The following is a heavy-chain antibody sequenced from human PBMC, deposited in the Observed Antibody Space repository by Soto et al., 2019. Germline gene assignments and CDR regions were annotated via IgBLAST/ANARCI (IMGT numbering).Heavy chain of an antibody. CDR1: GLSFSGYW. V-gene: IGHV3-74*01. CDR3: ARDTPYNWFDP. CDR2: IDTDGSVT. J-gene: IGHJ5*02. Sequence: EVQLVESGGGLVQPGGSLRLSCAASGLSFSGYWMHWVRQAPGKGLVWVSRIDTDGSVTNYADSVEGRFTISRDDAKNTLYLQMNSLRAEDTAVYYCARDTPYNWFDPWGQGSLVTVSS.